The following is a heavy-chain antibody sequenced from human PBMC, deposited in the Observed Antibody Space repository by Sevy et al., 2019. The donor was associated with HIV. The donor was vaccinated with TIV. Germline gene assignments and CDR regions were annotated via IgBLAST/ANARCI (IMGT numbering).Heavy chain of an antibody. Sequence: GGSLRHSCAASGFTVSSNYMSWVRQAPGKGLEWVSVIYSGGSTYYADSVKGRFTISRDNSKNTLYLQMNSLRAEDTAVYYCARESLGYYDSSGYYNYWGQGTLVTVSS. J-gene: IGHJ4*02. CDR3: ARESLGYYDSSGYYNY. D-gene: IGHD3-22*01. CDR1: GFTVSSNY. CDR2: IYSGGST. V-gene: IGHV3-66*01.